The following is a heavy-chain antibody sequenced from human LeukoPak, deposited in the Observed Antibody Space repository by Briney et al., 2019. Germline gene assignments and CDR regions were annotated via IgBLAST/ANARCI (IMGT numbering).Heavy chain of an antibody. CDR3: ARLYGNYQNYFDY. J-gene: IGHJ4*02. CDR1: GGSISSITYY. CDR2: MYYRGNT. V-gene: IGHV4-39*07. Sequence: SETLSLTCTVSGGSISSITYYWGWIRQPPGKGLEWVGHMYYRGNTFYNPSLKSRVTIPLDTSKNLFSLKLRSVTAADTAVYYCARLYGNYQNYFDYWGQGTLVTVSS. D-gene: IGHD1-7*01.